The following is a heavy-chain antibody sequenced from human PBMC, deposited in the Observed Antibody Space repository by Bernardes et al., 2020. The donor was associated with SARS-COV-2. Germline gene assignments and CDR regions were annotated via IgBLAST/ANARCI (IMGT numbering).Heavy chain of an antibody. CDR3: ARGGSTNPGVRMGWFDP. D-gene: IGHD2-15*01. CDR1: GFTFSDYY. CDR2: ISSSSSYT. V-gene: IGHV3-11*05. Sequence: GGSLSLSCAASGFTFSDYYMSWIRQAPGKGLEWVSYISSSSSYTNYADSVKGRFTISRDNAKNSLYLQMNSLRAEETAVYYCARGGSTNPGVRMGWFDPWGQGTLVTVSS. J-gene: IGHJ5*02.